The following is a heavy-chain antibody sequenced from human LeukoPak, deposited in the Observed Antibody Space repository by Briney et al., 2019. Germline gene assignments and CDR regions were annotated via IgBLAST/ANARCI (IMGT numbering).Heavy chain of an antibody. CDR1: GFTFSSYG. J-gene: IGHJ4*02. CDR3: AKGGRYFDWYASG. D-gene: IGHD3-9*01. V-gene: IGHV3-48*04. CDR2: ISSSGSTI. Sequence: GGSLRLSCAASGFTFSSYGMHWVRQAPGKGLEWVSYISSSGSTIYYADSVKGRFTISRDNAKNSLYLQMNSLRAEDTAVYYCAKGGRYFDWYASGWGQGTLVTVSS.